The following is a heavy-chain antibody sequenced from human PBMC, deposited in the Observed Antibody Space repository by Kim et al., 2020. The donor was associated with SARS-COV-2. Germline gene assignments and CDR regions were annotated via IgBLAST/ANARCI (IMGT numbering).Heavy chain of an antibody. J-gene: IGHJ4*02. CDR2: ISWNSGRI. V-gene: IGHV3-9*01. CDR1: GFIFDNYA. Sequence: GGSLRLSCVASGFIFDNYAMHWVRQGPGKGLEWVSGISWNSGRIDYGNSVKGRFTISRDNAKNSLYLQMNSLRTEDTALYYCVKGNTGIAVAGVQYYFDDWGQGTLLTVSS. CDR3: VKGNTGIAVAGVQYYFDD. D-gene: IGHD6-19*01.